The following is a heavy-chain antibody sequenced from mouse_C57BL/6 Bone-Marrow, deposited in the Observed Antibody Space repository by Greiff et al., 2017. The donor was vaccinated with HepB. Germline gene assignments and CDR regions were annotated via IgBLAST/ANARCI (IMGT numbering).Heavy chain of an antibody. CDR1: GYTFTSYG. J-gene: IGHJ1*03. D-gene: IGHD1-1*01. V-gene: IGHV1-81*01. Sequence: VKLQESGAELARPGASVKLSCKASGYTFTSYGISWVKQRTGQGLEWIGEIYPRSGNTYYNEKFKGKATLTADKSSSTAYMELRSLTSEDSAVYFCARYYYGSNWYFDVWGTGTTVTVSS. CDR2: IYPRSGNT. CDR3: ARYYYGSNWYFDV.